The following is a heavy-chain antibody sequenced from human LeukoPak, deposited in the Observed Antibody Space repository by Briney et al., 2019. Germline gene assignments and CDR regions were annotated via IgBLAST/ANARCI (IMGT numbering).Heavy chain of an antibody. J-gene: IGHJ5*02. CDR1: GGSISSGGYY. V-gene: IGHV4-31*03. CDR3: ARARVITFGGVIVPGP. Sequence: SGTLSLTCTVSGGSISSGGYYWSWIRQHPGKGLEWIGYIYYGGSTYYNPSLKSRVTISVDTSKNQFSLKLSSVTAADTAVYYCARARVITFGGVIVPGPWGQGTLVTVSS. CDR2: IYYGGST. D-gene: IGHD3-16*02.